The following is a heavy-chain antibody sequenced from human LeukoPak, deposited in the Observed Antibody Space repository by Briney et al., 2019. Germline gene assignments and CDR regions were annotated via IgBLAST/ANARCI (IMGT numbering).Heavy chain of an antibody. CDR2: ISSSSSYI. Sequence: GGSLRLSCAASGFTFSSYAMSWVRQAPGKGLEWASSISSSSSYIYYADSVKGRFTISRDNAKNSLYLQMNSLRAEDTAVYYCAREGSGAFDIWGQGTMVTVSS. J-gene: IGHJ3*02. V-gene: IGHV3-21*01. D-gene: IGHD3-10*01. CDR1: GFTFSSYA. CDR3: AREGSGAFDI.